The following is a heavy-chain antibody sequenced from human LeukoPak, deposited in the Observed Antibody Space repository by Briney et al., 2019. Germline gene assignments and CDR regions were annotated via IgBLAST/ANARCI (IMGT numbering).Heavy chain of an antibody. V-gene: IGHV1-2*02. CDR2: INPNSGGT. CDR3: ARDLSSRGYSYGTFDY. Sequence: ASVKVSCKASGYTFTGYYMHWVRQAPGQGLGWMGWINPNSGGTNYAQKFQGRVTMTRDTSISTAYMELSRLRSDDTAVYYCARDLSSRGYSYGTFDYWGQGTLVTVSS. CDR1: GYTFTGYY. J-gene: IGHJ4*02. D-gene: IGHD5-18*01.